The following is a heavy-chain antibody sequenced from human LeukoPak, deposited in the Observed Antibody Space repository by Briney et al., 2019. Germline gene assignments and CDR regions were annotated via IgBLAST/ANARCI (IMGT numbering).Heavy chain of an antibody. J-gene: IGHJ4*02. D-gene: IGHD3-22*01. V-gene: IGHV3-7*03. CDR3: AKARQKYYYDSSGYSVDY. CDR2: IKQDGSEK. CDR1: GFTFSSYW. Sequence: PGGSLRLSCAASGFTFSSYWMSWVRQAPGKGLEWVANIKQDGSEKYYVDSVKGRFTISRDNAKNSLYLQMNSLRAEDTAVYYCAKARQKYYYDSSGYSVDYWGQGTLVTVSS.